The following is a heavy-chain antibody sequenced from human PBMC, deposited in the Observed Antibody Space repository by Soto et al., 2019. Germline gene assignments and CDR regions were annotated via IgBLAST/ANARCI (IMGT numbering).Heavy chain of an antibody. CDR2: IYYSGST. CDR1: GGSVSSTRYF. V-gene: IGHV4-39*01. Sequence: PSETLSLTCTVSGGSVSSTRYFWGWIRQPPGKGLEWIGSIYYSGSTYYNASLKSRVTITVDTSKNQFSLKLSSVTAADTAVYFCARHRIVVVPAAKEQIWFDPWGQGTLVTVSS. CDR3: ARHRIVVVPAAKEQIWFDP. D-gene: IGHD2-2*01. J-gene: IGHJ5*02.